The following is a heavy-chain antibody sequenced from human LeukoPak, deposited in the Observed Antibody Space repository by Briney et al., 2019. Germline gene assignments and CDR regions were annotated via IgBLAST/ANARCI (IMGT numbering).Heavy chain of an antibody. CDR2: ISYDGSNK. V-gene: IGHV3-30-3*01. CDR3: ARDMGVLRFLEWLSPPYMDV. D-gene: IGHD3-3*01. Sequence: PGGSLRLSCATSGFTFSSYAMHWVRQAPGKGLEWVAVISYDGSNKYYADSVKGRFTISRDNSKNTLYLQMNSLRAEDTAVYYCARDMGVLRFLEWLSPPYMDVWGKGTTVTVSS. CDR1: GFTFSSYA. J-gene: IGHJ6*03.